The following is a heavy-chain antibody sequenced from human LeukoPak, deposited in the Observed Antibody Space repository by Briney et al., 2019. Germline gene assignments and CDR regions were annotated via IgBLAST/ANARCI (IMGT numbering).Heavy chain of an antibody. J-gene: IGHJ6*03. CDR1: GFTFISYG. Sequence: GGSLRLSCAASGFTFISYGMSWVRQAPGKGLEWVSTIRGTGDTTYYAGSVKGRFTISRDNSKNTLYLQMNSLRAEDTAVYYCARVGARDHDYYYYYYMDVWGKGTTVTISS. CDR2: IRGTGDTT. V-gene: IGHV3-23*01. D-gene: IGHD6-6*01. CDR3: ARVGARDHDYYYYYYMDV.